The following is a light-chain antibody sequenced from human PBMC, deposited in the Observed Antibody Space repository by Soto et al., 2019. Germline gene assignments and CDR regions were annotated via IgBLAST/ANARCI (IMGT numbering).Light chain of an antibody. CDR2: GVS. V-gene: IGKV3-20*01. Sequence: EIVLTQSPGTLSLSPGERATLSCRASQSVGSSLSWYQQKPGQAPRVIIFGVSTRATGVPDRFSGSGSGTDFTLTISRLEPEDFALYYCQQYGNSPLTFGGGTKVDIK. CDR1: QSVGSS. CDR3: QQYGNSPLT. J-gene: IGKJ4*01.